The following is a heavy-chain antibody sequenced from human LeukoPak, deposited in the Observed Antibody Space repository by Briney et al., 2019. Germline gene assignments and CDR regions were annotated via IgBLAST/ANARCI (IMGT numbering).Heavy chain of an antibody. CDR1: GGSISSSTYY. CDR2: IYYSGST. Sequence: PSETLSLTCTVSGGSISSSTYYWSWIRQHPGKGLEWIGYIYYSGSTYYNPSLKSRVTISVDTSKNQFSLKLSSVTAADTAVYYCARAAAGPPRIDYWGQGTLVTVSS. V-gene: IGHV4-31*03. CDR3: ARAAAGPPRIDY. D-gene: IGHD6-13*01. J-gene: IGHJ4*02.